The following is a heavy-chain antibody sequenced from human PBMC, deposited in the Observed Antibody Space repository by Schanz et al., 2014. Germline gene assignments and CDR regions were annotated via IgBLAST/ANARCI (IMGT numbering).Heavy chain of an antibody. Sequence: EVQLVESGGGLVQPGGSLRLSCAASGFTVSKNYMSWVRQAPGKGLEWVSIIYTDGSTYYADSVKGRFIISRDNSKNTLYLQMNSLRTDDTAMYYCARDPNTSAWLPYFDTWGQGTLVTVSS. J-gene: IGHJ4*02. V-gene: IGHV3-66*02. CDR2: IYTDGST. CDR3: ARDPNTSAWLPYFDT. D-gene: IGHD6-19*01. CDR1: GFTVSKNY.